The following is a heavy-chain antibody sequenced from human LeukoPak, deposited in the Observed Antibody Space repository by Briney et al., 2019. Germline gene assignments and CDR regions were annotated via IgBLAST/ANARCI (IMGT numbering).Heavy chain of an antibody. Sequence: SQTLSLTCALSGDSVSSNSATWTWIRQSPSRGLEWLGRTYYRSKWYNDYAVSVKSRITISPDTSKNQFSLQLNSVTPEDTAVYYCARGSSSNSWYFDYWGQGTLVTVSS. V-gene: IGHV6-1*01. J-gene: IGHJ4*02. CDR2: TYYRSKWYN. D-gene: IGHD6-13*01. CDR3: ARGSSSNSWYFDY. CDR1: GDSVSSNSAT.